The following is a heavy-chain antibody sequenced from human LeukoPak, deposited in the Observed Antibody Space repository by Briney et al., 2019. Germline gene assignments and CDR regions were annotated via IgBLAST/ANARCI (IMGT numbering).Heavy chain of an antibody. CDR1: GSYW. V-gene: IGHV3-74*01. D-gene: IGHD2/OR15-2a*01. J-gene: IGHJ4*02. CDR2: INSDGRWT. Sequence: PGGSLRLSCAASGSYWMHWVRQAPGKGLVWVSHINSDGRWTSYADSVKGRFTISKDNAKNTVYLQMNNLRAEDTAVYYCVSFYETYWGRGTLVTVSS. CDR3: VSFYETY.